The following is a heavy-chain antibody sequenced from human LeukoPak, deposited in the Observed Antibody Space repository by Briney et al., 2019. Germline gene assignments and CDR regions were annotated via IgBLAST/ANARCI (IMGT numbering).Heavy chain of an antibody. CDR3: ARKYCSGGSCYRWFDP. Sequence: ASVKVSCKVSGYTLTELSMHWVRQAPGKGLEWMGGFDPEDGETIYAQKFQGRVTMTTDTSTSTAYMELRSLRSDDTAVYYCARKYCSGGSCYRWFDPWGQGTLVTVSS. CDR2: FDPEDGET. J-gene: IGHJ5*02. D-gene: IGHD2-15*01. V-gene: IGHV1-24*01. CDR1: GYTLTELS.